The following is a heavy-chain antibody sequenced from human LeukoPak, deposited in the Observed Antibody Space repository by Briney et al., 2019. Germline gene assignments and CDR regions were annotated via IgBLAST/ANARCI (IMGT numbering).Heavy chain of an antibody. J-gene: IGHJ4*02. CDR3: ARGPYGYYFYY. CDR2: INHSGST. CDR1: GGSFSGYY. Sequence: PSETLSLTCAVYGGSFSGYYWSWIRQPPGKGLEWIGEINHSGSTNYNPSLKSRVTISVDTSKNHFSLKLSSVTAADTAVYYCARGPYGYYFYYWGQGTLVTVSS. V-gene: IGHV4-34*01. D-gene: IGHD4-17*01.